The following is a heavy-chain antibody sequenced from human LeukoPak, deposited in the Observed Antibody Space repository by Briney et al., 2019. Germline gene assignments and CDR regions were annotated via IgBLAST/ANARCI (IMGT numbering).Heavy chain of an antibody. J-gene: IGHJ6*02. CDR3: ARGFGEVIRSDYYYYGMDV. Sequence: PSETLSLTCTVSGGSMSRYYWSWIRPSPGKDLGWIAYIYYSGATHYNPSLKSRVTISIDTSKNQFSLGLSSVTAADTDVYYCARGFGEVIRSDYYYYGMDVWGQGTTVSVTS. D-gene: IGHD3-3*01. CDR2: IYYSGAT. V-gene: IGHV4-59*01. CDR1: GGSMSRYY.